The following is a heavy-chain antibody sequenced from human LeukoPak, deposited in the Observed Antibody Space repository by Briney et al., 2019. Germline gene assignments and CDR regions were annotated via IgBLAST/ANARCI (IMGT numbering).Heavy chain of an antibody. CDR2: FKTKTDGGTT. CDR1: GFTFTNAW. V-gene: IGHV3-15*01. CDR3: TTDKWRGLDAFDI. D-gene: IGHD3-3*01. J-gene: IGHJ3*02. Sequence: GGSLRLSCAASGFTFTNAWMSWVRQAPGKGLEWVGRFKTKTDGGTTDYAAPVKGRFTISRDASKNTVYLQMDSLKTEDTAMYYCTTDKWRGLDAFDIWGLGTMVTVSS.